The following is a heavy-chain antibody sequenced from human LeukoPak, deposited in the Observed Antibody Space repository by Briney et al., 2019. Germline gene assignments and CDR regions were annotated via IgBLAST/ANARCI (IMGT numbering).Heavy chain of an antibody. V-gene: IGHV1-2*02. J-gene: IGHJ4*02. Sequence: GASVKVSCKASGYTFTGYYMHWVRQAPGQGLEWMGWINPNSGGTNYAQKFQGRVTMTRDTSISTVYMELSSLRSEDTAVYYCARDPSPYYYDSSGLDYWGQGTLVTVSS. D-gene: IGHD3-22*01. CDR3: ARDPSPYYYDSSGLDY. CDR2: INPNSGGT. CDR1: GYTFTGYY.